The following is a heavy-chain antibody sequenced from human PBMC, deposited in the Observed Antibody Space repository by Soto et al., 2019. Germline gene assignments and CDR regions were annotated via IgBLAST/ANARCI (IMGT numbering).Heavy chain of an antibody. Sequence: GGSLRLSCAASGFTFSSYGMHWVRQAPGKGLEWVAVIWYDGSNKYYADSVKGRFTISRDNSKNTLYLQMNSLRAEDTAVYYCARGLYDFWCGAYYYYYGMDVWGQGTTVTAP. CDR3: ARGLYDFWCGAYYYYYGMDV. D-gene: IGHD3-3*01. J-gene: IGHJ6*02. CDR1: GFTFSSYG. CDR2: IWYDGSNK. V-gene: IGHV3-33*01.